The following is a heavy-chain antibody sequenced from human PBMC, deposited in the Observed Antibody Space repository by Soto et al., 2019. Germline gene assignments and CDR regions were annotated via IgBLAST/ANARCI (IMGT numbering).Heavy chain of an antibody. Sequence: QVQLLQSGAEVKKPGASVRVSCTASGYTFTRYGISWVRQAPGQGLEWMGWISGYNGNTKEAPKFQGRVIMTTDTAANTAHMELRSLTSDDTAVYYCARGSAYSTPWSFDSWGQGTLVTVSS. CDR2: ISGYNGNT. CDR3: ARGSAYSTPWSFDS. CDR1: GYTFTRYG. J-gene: IGHJ4*02. D-gene: IGHD2-8*01. V-gene: IGHV1-18*01.